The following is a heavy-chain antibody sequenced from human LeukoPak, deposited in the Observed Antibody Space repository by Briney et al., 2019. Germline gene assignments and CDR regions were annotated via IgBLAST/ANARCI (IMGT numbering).Heavy chain of an antibody. Sequence: SETLSLTCTVSGGSISSYYWSWIRQPPGKGLEWIGYIYHSGSTNYNPSLKSRVTISVDTSKNQFSLKLSSVTAADTAVYYCGGSGATSLDCWGQGTLVTVSS. J-gene: IGHJ4*02. CDR3: GGSGATSLDC. V-gene: IGHV4-59*12. CDR1: GGSISSYY. D-gene: IGHD6-19*01. CDR2: IYHSGST.